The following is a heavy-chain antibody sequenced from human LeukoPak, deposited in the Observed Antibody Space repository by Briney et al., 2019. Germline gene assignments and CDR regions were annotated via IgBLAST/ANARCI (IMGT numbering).Heavy chain of an antibody. CDR1: GYTFTSYG. CDR3: AKQLGYCSDGSCYFPY. CDR2: ISNNGGYT. D-gene: IGHD2-15*01. J-gene: IGHJ4*02. V-gene: IGHV3-23*01. Sequence: SCKASGYTFTSYGISWVRQAPGKGLEWVSAISNNGGYTYYADSVQGRFTISRDNSKSTLCLQMNSLRAEDTAVYYCAKQLGYCSDGSCYFPYWGQGTLVTVSS.